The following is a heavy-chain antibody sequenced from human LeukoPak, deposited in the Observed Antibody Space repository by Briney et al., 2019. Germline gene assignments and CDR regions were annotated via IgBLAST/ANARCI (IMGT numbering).Heavy chain of an antibody. J-gene: IGHJ4*02. V-gene: IGHV3-23*01. D-gene: IGHD3-22*01. CDR3: AKDRGYYDSSGRDFDY. Sequence: GGSLRLSCAASGFTFSSYTMSWVRQAPGKGLEWVSAISGSGGSTYYADSVKGRFTISRDNSKNTLYLQMNSLRAEDTAVYYCAKDRGYYDSSGRDFDYWGQGTLVTVSS. CDR2: ISGSGGST. CDR1: GFTFSSYT.